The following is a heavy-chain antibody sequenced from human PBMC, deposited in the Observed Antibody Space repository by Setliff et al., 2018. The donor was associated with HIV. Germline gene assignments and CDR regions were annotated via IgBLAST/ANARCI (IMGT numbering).Heavy chain of an antibody. CDR2: MSSDGSNK. Sequence: GGSLRLSCAASGFTFSSHAVHWVSQAPGKGLEWVALMSSDGSNKYYADSVKGRFTLSRDSFRNTLYLQMNRLRPEDTAVYYCARVQQQLLQEDDYFDYWGQGTLVTVSS. D-gene: IGHD6-13*01. V-gene: IGHV3-30*04. J-gene: IGHJ4*02. CDR1: GFTFSSHA. CDR3: ARVQQQLLQEDDYFDY.